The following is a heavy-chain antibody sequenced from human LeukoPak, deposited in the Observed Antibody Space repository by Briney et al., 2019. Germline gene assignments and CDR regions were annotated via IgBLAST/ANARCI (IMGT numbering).Heavy chain of an antibody. D-gene: IGHD4-17*01. CDR3: ARGRAALYGDFDRPRNQLAAFDI. V-gene: IGHV4-39*01. J-gene: IGHJ3*02. CDR1: AGSISSSSYY. CDR2: IYYSGST. Sequence: SETLSLTCTVSAGSISSSSYYWGWIRQPPGKGLEWIGSIYYSGSTYYNPSLKSRVTISVDTSKNQFFLKLTSLTAADTAVYYCARGRAALYGDFDRPRNQLAAFDIWGQGTMVSVSS.